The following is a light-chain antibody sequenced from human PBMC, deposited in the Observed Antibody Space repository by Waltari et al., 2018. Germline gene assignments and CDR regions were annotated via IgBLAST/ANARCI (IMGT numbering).Light chain of an antibody. Sequence: TINCKSSQTILYSSNNKNSLIWYQQKPGQPPKLLIYWASTRGSGVPDRFSGSGSGTDFTLTISSLQAEDVAVYYCQQYFDTVWTFGQGTKVEIK. CDR2: WAS. CDR1: QTILYSSNNKNS. CDR3: QQYFDTVWT. J-gene: IGKJ1*01. V-gene: IGKV4-1*01.